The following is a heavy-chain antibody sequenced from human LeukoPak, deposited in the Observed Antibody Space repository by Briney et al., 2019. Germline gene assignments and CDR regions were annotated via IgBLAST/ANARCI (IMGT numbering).Heavy chain of an antibody. CDR1: GYTFIGYY. CDR2: TNPNSGGT. CDR3: ARESLGATWVVCDY. Sequence: SVKVSCKASGYTFIGYYMHWVRQAPGQGLEWMGWTNPNSGGTKSAQKFQGRVNMTRDTSINTAYMELSSLRSDDTAVYYCARESLGATWVVCDYWGQGTLVTVSS. D-gene: IGHD1-26*01. V-gene: IGHV1-2*02. J-gene: IGHJ4*02.